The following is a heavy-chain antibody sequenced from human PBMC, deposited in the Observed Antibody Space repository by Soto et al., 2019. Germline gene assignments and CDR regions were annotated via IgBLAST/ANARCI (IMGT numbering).Heavy chain of an antibody. Sequence: AVKVSCKASGGTFSSYAISWLRQAPGKGVEWMGGIIPICGTANYAQKFHGRVTITADESTSTAYLELSSLRSEDTAVSYCASVDSSSWLDDYYVGMDVWVQETTVTVS. CDR1: GGTFSSYA. V-gene: IGHV1-69*13. D-gene: IGHD6-13*01. CDR3: ASVDSSSWLDDYYVGMDV. CDR2: IIPICGTA. J-gene: IGHJ6*02.